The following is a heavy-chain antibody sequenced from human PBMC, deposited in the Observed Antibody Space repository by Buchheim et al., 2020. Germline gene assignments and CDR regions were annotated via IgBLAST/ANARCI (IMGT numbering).Heavy chain of an antibody. CDR2: INHSGST. CDR3: ARERLRVVVVPAALDY. Sequence: QVQLQQWGAGLLKPSETLSLTCAVYGGSFSGYYWSWIRQPPGKGLEWIGEINHSGSTNYNPSLTSRVTISVDTSKNQFSLKLSSVTAADTAVYYCARERLRVVVVPAALDYWGQGTL. J-gene: IGHJ4*02. D-gene: IGHD2-2*01. V-gene: IGHV4-34*01. CDR1: GGSFSGYY.